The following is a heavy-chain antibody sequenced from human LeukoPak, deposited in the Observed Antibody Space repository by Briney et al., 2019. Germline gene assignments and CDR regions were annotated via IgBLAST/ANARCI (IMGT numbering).Heavy chain of an antibody. V-gene: IGHV3-30*18. CDR1: GFTFSSYG. Sequence: GGSLRLSCAASGFTFSSYGIHWVRQAPGKGLEWVAIISYDGSNKYYADSVKGRFTISRDNSKNTLYLQMNSLRAEDTVMYYCAKDGIVVSYFDYWGQGTLVTVSS. J-gene: IGHJ4*02. D-gene: IGHD3-22*01. CDR3: AKDGIVVSYFDY. CDR2: ISYDGSNK.